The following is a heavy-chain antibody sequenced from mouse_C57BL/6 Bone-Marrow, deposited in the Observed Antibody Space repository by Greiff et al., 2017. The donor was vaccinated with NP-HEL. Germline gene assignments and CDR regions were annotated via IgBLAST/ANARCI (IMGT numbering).Heavy chain of an antibody. V-gene: IGHV1-9*01. Sequence: QVQLKQSGAELMKPGASVKLSCKATGYTFTGYWIEWVKQRPGHGLEWIGEILPGSGSTNYHEKFKGKATFTADTSSNTAYMQLSSLTTEDSAIYYCARPSYGSSYLYWYFDVWGTGTTVTVSS. D-gene: IGHD1-1*01. J-gene: IGHJ1*03. CDR1: GYTFTGYW. CDR3: ARPSYGSSYLYWYFDV. CDR2: ILPGSGST.